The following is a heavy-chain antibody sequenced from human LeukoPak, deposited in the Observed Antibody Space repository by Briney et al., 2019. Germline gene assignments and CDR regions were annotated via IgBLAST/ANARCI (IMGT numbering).Heavy chain of an antibody. CDR1: GYSFTSYR. D-gene: IGHD3-10*01. CDR2: IAPTDSYT. Sequence: PVESLKISCQGSGYSFTSYRITWVRQMPGKGLEWMGMIAPTDSYTNYSPSFQGHVTISVDKSISTAYLQWSSLKASDTAMYFCASGSGTYSPDYWGQGTLVTVSS. CDR3: ASGSGTYSPDY. J-gene: IGHJ4*02. V-gene: IGHV5-10-1*01.